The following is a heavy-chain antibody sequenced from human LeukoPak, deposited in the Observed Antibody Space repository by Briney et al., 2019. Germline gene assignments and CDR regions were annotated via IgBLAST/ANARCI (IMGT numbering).Heavy chain of an antibody. CDR3: ARQHNGGDSWRDWFDP. J-gene: IGHJ5*02. CDR2: IFYSGST. CDR1: GGSISSSSYY. Sequence: PSETLSLTCTVSGGSISSSSYYWGWIRQPPGKGREWIGSIFYSGSTYYNPSLKSRITISMDSSKNQVSLKLSSVTAADTAVYFCARQHNGGDSWRDWFDPWGQGTLVTVSS. V-gene: IGHV4-39*01. D-gene: IGHD3-16*01.